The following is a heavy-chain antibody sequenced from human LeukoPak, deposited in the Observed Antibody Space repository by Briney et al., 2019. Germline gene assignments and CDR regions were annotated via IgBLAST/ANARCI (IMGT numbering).Heavy chain of an antibody. CDR1: GYTFTSYG. CDR3: ARDQTRTVRGLPGP. Sequence: EASVTVSCKASGYTFTSYGISWVRQAPGQGREWMGWISAYNGNTNYTQKLQGRVTITTDTTTSKAYMELRSLRSDDTAVYYCARDQTRTVRGLPGPWGQGTLVTVSS. V-gene: IGHV1-18*04. J-gene: IGHJ5*02. CDR2: ISAYNGNT. D-gene: IGHD3-10*01.